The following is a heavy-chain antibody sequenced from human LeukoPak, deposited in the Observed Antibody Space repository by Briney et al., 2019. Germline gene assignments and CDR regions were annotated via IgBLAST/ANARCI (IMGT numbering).Heavy chain of an antibody. V-gene: IGHV1-24*01. Sequence: ASVKVSCKVYGYTLTDLSMHWVRQAPGKGLEWMGGFDPEDGQTIYAQKFQGRVTMTEDTSTNTAYMELSSLRSEDTAVYYCASEPDYSGLGSPFHYWGQGTLVTVSS. CDR1: GYTLTDLS. J-gene: IGHJ4*02. CDR2: FDPEDGQT. CDR3: ASEPDYSGLGSPFHY. D-gene: IGHD3-10*01.